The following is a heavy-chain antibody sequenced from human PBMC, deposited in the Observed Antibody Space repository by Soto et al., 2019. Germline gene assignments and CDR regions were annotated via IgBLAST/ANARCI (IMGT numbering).Heavy chain of an antibody. D-gene: IGHD1-26*01. CDR1: GFTFSSDW. CDR2: INSDGSST. CDR3: ARAGGSYSYYYCGMDV. Sequence: GGSLRLCCAASGFTFSSDWMHWVRQAPGKGRGWVSRINSDGSSTSYADSVKGRFTISRDNAKNTLYLQMNSLRAEDTAVYYCARAGGSYSYYYCGMDVWGQGTTVTVSS. V-gene: IGHV3-74*01. J-gene: IGHJ6*02.